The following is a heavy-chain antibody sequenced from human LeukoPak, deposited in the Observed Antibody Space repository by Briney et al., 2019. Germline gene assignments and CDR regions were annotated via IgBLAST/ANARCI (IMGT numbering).Heavy chain of an antibody. CDR1: GFTFSSYA. CDR3: AKGDSMIVEVDFDY. CDR2: ISGSGGST. V-gene: IGHV3-23*01. D-gene: IGHD3-22*01. Sequence: GGSLSLSCAASGFTFSSYAMSWVRQAPGKGLEWVSAISGSGGSTYYADSVKGRFTISRDNSKNTLYLQMNSLRAEDTAVYYCAKGDSMIVEVDFDYWGQGTLVTVSS. J-gene: IGHJ4*02.